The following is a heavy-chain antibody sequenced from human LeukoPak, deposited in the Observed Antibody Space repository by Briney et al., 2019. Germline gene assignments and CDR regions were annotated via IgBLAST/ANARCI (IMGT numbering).Heavy chain of an antibody. CDR3: ARGLWFDP. CDR1: GGSFSGYY. J-gene: IGHJ5*02. Sequence: SETLSLTCAVYGGSFSGYYWSWIRQPPGKGLEWIGGINHSGSTNYNPSLKSRVTISVDTSKNQFSLKLSSVTAADTAVYYCARGLWFDPWGQGTLVTVSS. V-gene: IGHV4-34*01. CDR2: INHSGST.